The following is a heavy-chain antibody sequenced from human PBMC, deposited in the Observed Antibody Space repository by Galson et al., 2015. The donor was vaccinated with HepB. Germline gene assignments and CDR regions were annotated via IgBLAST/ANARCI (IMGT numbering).Heavy chain of an antibody. CDR2: ISPYNGNT. V-gene: IGHV1-18*01. D-gene: IGHD2-2*01. CDR1: GYTFTDFG. J-gene: IGHJ6*03. Sequence: SVKVSCKASGYTFTDFGISWARQAPGQGLEWMGWISPYNGNTNYAQYLQGRVSVTADTSTSTAYMELRSLRSDDTAVYYCARVKYCSSTICYWNYYYYMDVWGKGTTVSVSS. CDR3: ARVKYCSSTICYWNYYYYMDV.